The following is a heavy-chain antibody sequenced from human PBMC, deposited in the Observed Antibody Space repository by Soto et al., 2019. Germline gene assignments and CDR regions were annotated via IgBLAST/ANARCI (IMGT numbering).Heavy chain of an antibody. CDR2: ISYDGSNK. Sequence: QVQLVESGGGVVQPGRSLRLSCAASGFTFSSYGMHWVRQAPGKGLEWVAVISYDGSNKYYADSVKGRFTISRDNSKNTLYLQMNSLRAEDTAVYYCAKDFSMVVAARAGYFDYWGQGTLVTVSS. V-gene: IGHV3-30*18. D-gene: IGHD2-15*01. CDR3: AKDFSMVVAARAGYFDY. J-gene: IGHJ4*02. CDR1: GFTFSSYG.